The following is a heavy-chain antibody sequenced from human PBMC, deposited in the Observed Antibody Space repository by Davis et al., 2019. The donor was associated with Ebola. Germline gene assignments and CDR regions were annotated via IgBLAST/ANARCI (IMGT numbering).Heavy chain of an antibody. CDR1: GFTFNSYG. D-gene: IGHD4-17*01. Sequence: GGSLRLSCAASGFTFNSYGMHWVRQAPGKGLEWLAVISDEGSNKYYEDSVRGRFTISRDNSKNMLYLQMSSLRADDTAIYYCAKAQWTTAKLNFDYWGQGTLVTVSS. J-gene: IGHJ4*02. CDR2: ISDEGSNK. CDR3: AKAQWTTAKLNFDY. V-gene: IGHV3-30*18.